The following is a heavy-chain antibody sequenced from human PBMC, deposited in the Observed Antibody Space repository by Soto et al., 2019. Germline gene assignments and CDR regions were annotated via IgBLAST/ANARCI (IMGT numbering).Heavy chain of an antibody. D-gene: IGHD5-12*01. CDR2: VWYDGTNK. V-gene: IGHV3-33*01. J-gene: IGHJ4*02. CDR3: ARGPIVANLDY. CDR1: GFTFSDYG. Sequence: QVQLVESGGGVVQPGRSLRLSCEASGFTFSDYGMHWVRQAPGKGLEYVAVVWYDGTNKYYADSVKGRFTISRDNSKNTLYLQMNSLRVEDTAVYYCARGPIVANLDYWGQGTLVTVS.